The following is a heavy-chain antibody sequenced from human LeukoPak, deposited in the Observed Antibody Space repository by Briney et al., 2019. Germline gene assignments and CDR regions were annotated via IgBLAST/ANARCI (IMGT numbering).Heavy chain of an antibody. CDR2: IRYDGSNK. Sequence: GGSLRLSCAASGFTFSSYGMHWVRQAPGKVLEWVAFIRYDGSNKYYADSVKGRFTISRDNSKNTLYLQMNSLRAEDTAVYYCANPSGARSDYWGQGTLVTVSS. CDR1: GFTFSSYG. J-gene: IGHJ4*02. V-gene: IGHV3-30*02. CDR3: ANPSGARSDY.